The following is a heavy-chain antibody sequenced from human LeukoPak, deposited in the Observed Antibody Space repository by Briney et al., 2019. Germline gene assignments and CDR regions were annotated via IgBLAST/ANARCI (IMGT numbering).Heavy chain of an antibody. J-gene: IGHJ4*02. D-gene: IGHD6-13*01. CDR3: ARDRGTAGDY. V-gene: IGHV3-48*01. CDR2: ISSSSSTI. CDR1: GFTFSSYW. Sequence: GGSLRLSCAASGFTFSSYWMSWVRQAPGKGLEWVSYISSSSSTIYYADSVKGRFTISRDNAKNSLYLQMNSLRAEDTAVYYCARDRGTAGDYWGQGTLVTVSS.